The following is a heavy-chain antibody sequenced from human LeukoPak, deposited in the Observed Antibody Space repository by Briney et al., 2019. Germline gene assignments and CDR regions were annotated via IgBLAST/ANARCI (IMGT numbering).Heavy chain of an antibody. J-gene: IGHJ6*03. CDR3: ARGPYYYGSGSYYYYYYYYMDV. CDR2: INSDGSST. CDR1: GFTFSSYW. D-gene: IGHD3-10*01. V-gene: IGHV3-74*01. Sequence: GGSLRLSCAASGFTFSSYWMHWVRQAPGKGLVWFSRINSDGSSTSYADSVKGRFTISRDNAKNTLYLQMNSLRAEDTAVYYCARGPYYYGSGSYYYYYYYYMDVWGKGTTVTVSS.